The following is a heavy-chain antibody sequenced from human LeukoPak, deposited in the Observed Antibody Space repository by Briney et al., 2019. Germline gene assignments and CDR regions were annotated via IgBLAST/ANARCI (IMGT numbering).Heavy chain of an antibody. D-gene: IGHD4/OR15-4a*01. V-gene: IGHV1-2*02. CDR3: ARGGPTYGSKYNWFDP. Sequence: WVRXAPXXGXEXMGXTNPNSGGTNYAQKFQGRVTMTRDTSINTAYMELSRLRSDDTAVYFCARGGPTYGSKYNWFDPWGQGTLVTVSS. CDR2: TNPNSGGT. J-gene: IGHJ5*02.